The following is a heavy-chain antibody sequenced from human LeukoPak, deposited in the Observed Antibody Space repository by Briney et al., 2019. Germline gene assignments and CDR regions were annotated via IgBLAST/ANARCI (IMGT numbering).Heavy chain of an antibody. CDR1: GFTFSSYA. J-gene: IGHJ4*02. V-gene: IGHV3-23*01. Sequence: GGSLRLSCAASGFTFSSYAMSWVRQAPGKGLEWVSAISGSGGSTYYADSVKGRFTISRDNSKNTLYLQMNSLRAEDTAVYYCARYHLDIVATWEYYFDYWGQGTLVTVSS. CDR2: ISGSGGST. D-gene: IGHD5-12*01. CDR3: ARYHLDIVATWEYYFDY.